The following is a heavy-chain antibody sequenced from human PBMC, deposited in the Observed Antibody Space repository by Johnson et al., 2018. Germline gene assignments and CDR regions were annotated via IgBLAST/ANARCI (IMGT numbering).Heavy chain of an antibody. CDR2: FHSDGSGT. CDR1: GFTFSSYW. Sequence: VQLQESGGGLVQXGGSLRLSCAASGFTFSSYWMHWVSHAPGKGLVWVSRFHSDGSGTSYADPVKGRFTISRGNAKNTLYLQTNSLRAEDTDVYYGASGGSGKDAFDIWGQGTMVTVSS. CDR3: ASGGSGKDAFDI. J-gene: IGHJ3*02. D-gene: IGHD1-26*01. V-gene: IGHV3-74*01.